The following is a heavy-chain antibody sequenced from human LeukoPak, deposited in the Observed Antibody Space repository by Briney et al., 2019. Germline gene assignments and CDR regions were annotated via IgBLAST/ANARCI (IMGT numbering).Heavy chain of an antibody. CDR3: AREQYGSDDALDI. CDR2: IWYDGSNK. Sequence: GGSLRLSCAASGFTFSDYGMHWVRQAPGKGLEGVAVIWYDGSNKYYADSVKGRFTASRDNSKNTLDLQMSSLRAEDTAVYYCAREQYGSDDALDIWGQGTLVTVSS. CDR1: GFTFSDYG. J-gene: IGHJ3*02. V-gene: IGHV3-33*01. D-gene: IGHD3-10*01.